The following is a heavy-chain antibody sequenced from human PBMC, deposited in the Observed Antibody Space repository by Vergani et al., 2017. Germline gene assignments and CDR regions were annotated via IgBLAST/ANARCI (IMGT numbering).Heavy chain of an antibody. V-gene: IGHV4-39*01. CDR2: MDYSGST. J-gene: IGHJ4*02. D-gene: IGHD3-22*01. Sequence: QVQLQESGPGLVKPSETLSLTCTVSGDPVISTDYHWGWIRQPPGKGLVWIGIMDYSGSTSYNPSLESRISISFETPKNQFSLRLTSVTAADTAVYYCASKRGACRASYCHSYDFWGPGTLVGVSS. CDR3: ASKRGACRASYCHSYDF. CDR1: GDPVISTDYH.